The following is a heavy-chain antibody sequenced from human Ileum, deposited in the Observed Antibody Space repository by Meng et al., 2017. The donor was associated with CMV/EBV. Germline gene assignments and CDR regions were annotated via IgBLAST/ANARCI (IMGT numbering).Heavy chain of an antibody. Sequence: QGKLEESGPGRVESPETLSLTGTVSGGSISSYYWSWIRPAPGKGLEWIGYIYNSGRTNYNPSLKSRVTISVDTSKNQFSLKLSSVTAEDTAVYYCARVVGATVDYWGQGTLVTVSS. V-gene: IGHV4-59*01. CDR2: IYNSGRT. CDR3: ARVVGATVDY. J-gene: IGHJ4*02. D-gene: IGHD1-26*01. CDR1: GGSISSYY.